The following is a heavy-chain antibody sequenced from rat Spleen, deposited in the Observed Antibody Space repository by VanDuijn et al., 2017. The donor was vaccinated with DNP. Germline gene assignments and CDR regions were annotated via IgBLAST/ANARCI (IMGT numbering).Heavy chain of an antibody. Sequence: EVQLVESGGDLVQPGRSLQRSGVGSGFTLNNFWMTWFRRVPGKGLEWVASITSSGGTTYYPDSVKGRFTISRDIAKNTLYLRMNSLRSEDTATYYCAIYFYSGDNWFGYWGQGTLVTVSS. J-gene: IGHJ3*01. V-gene: IGHV5-31*01. D-gene: IGHD1-1*01. CDR1: GFTLNNFW. CDR2: ITSSGGTT. CDR3: AIYFYSGDNWFGY.